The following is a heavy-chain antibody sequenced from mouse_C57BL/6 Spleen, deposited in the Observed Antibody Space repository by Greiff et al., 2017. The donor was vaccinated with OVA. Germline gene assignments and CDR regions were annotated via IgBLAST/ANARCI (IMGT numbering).Heavy chain of an antibody. D-gene: IGHD1-1*01. V-gene: IGHV1-22*01. CDR1: GYTFTDYN. Sequence: EVQLQQSGPELVKPGASVKMSCKASGYTFTDYNMHWVKQSHGKSLEWIGYINPNNGGTSYNQKFKGKATLTVNQSSSTAYMEIRSLTLEESAVYYCALTTVVPNWYFDVWGTGTTVTVSS. CDR3: ALTTVVPNWYFDV. J-gene: IGHJ1*03. CDR2: INPNNGGT.